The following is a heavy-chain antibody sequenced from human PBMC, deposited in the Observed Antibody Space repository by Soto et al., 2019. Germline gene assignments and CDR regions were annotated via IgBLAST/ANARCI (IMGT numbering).Heavy chain of an antibody. Sequence: QVQLVESGGGVVQPGRSLRLSCAASGFTFSSYGMHWVRQAPGKGLEWVAVIWDDGSNKYYADSVKGRFTISRDNSKNTLYLQMNSLRAEDTAVYYCAREGYAGTTPNDYYYGMDVWGQGTTVTVSS. CDR1: GFTFSSYG. D-gene: IGHD1-1*01. CDR3: AREGYAGTTPNDYYYGMDV. CDR2: IWDDGSNK. V-gene: IGHV3-33*01. J-gene: IGHJ6*02.